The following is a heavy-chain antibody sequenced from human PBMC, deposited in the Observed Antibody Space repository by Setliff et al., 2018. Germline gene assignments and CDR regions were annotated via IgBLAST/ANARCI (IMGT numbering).Heavy chain of an antibody. CDR2: IYYSGST. Sequence: SETLSLTCTVSGGSISSSSYYWGRIRQPPGKGLEWIGSIYYSGSTYYNPSLKSRVTISVDTSKNQFSLKLSSVTAADTAVYYCARERMYYNFWSGYSDYWGQGTLVTVSS. V-gene: IGHV4-39*07. J-gene: IGHJ4*02. CDR3: ARERMYYNFWSGYSDY. D-gene: IGHD3-3*01. CDR1: GGSISSSSYY.